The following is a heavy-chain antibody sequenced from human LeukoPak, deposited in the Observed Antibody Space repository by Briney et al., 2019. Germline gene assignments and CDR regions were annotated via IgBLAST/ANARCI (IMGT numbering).Heavy chain of an antibody. CDR2: INHSGST. J-gene: IGHJ4*02. CDR3: ARVVYDYVWGSYRYYDY. CDR1: GGSFSGYY. D-gene: IGHD3-16*02. Sequence: SETLSLTCAVYGGSFSGYYWSWIRQPPGKGLEWIGEINHSGSTNYNPSLKSRVTISVDTSKNQFSLKLSSVTAADTAVYYCARVVYDYVWGSYRYYDYWGQGTLVTVSS. V-gene: IGHV4-34*01.